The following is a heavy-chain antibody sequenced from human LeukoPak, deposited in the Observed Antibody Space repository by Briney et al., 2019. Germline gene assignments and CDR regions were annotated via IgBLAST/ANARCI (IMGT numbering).Heavy chain of an antibody. D-gene: IGHD4-11*01. Sequence: GGSLRLSCAASGFIFNVYSMNWVRQAPGKGLEWISYIGIDSGNTKYADSVKGRFTISGDNAKSSLYLQMNSLRVEDTAVYYCARDHNYAFDNWGQGTLVTVSS. CDR1: GFIFNVYS. V-gene: IGHV3-48*04. J-gene: IGHJ4*02. CDR2: IGIDSGNT. CDR3: ARDHNYAFDN.